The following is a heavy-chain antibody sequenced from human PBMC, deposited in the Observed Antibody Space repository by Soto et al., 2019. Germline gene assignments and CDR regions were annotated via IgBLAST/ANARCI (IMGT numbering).Heavy chain of an antibody. CDR1: GYTFTSYG. J-gene: IGHJ4*02. CDR3: ARDRVEMATIRDVDNFDY. Sequence: QVQLVQSGAEVKKPGASVKVSCKASGYTFTSYGISWVRQAPGQGLEWMGWISAYNGNTNYAQKLQGRVTMTTDTSTSTDYVELRSLRSDDTAVYYCARDRVEMATIRDVDNFDYWGQGTLVTVSS. V-gene: IGHV1-18*01. D-gene: IGHD5-12*01. CDR2: ISAYNGNT.